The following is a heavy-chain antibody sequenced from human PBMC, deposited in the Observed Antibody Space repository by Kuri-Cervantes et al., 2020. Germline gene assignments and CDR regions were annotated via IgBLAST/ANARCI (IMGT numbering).Heavy chain of an antibody. J-gene: IGHJ3*02. CDR1: GFTFSDYY. Sequence: GGSLRLSCAASGFTFSDYYMSCNSCGSSIYYADSVKGRFTISRDNAKNTLYLQMNSLRAEDTAVYYCASLHDYGDFGEVPNAFDIWGQGTMVTVSS. CDR3: ASLHDYGDFGEVPNAFDI. V-gene: IGHV3-69-1*01. D-gene: IGHD4-17*01. CDR2: SCGSSI.